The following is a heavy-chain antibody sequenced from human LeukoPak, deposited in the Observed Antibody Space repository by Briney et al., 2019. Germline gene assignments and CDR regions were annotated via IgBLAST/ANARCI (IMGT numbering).Heavy chain of an antibody. J-gene: IGHJ4*02. Sequence: PGRSLRLSCAASGFTFSSYAMHWVRQAPGKGLEWVAVISYDGSNKYYADSVKGRFTISRDNSKNTLYLQMNSLRAEDTAVYYCATLTTVNDYWGQGTLVTVSS. CDR3: ATLTTVNDY. D-gene: IGHD4-17*01. V-gene: IGHV3-30-3*01. CDR1: GFTFSSYA. CDR2: ISYDGSNK.